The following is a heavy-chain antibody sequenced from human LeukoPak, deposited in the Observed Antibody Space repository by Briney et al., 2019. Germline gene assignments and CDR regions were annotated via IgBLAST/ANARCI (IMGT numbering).Heavy chain of an antibody. D-gene: IGHD2-2*01. CDR3: ARGIVVVPAPEVYFQH. Sequence: QPGGSLRLSCAASGFTFSSYWMSWVRQAPGKGLEWVANIKQDGSEKYYVDSVKGRFTISRDNAKNSLYLQMNSLRAEDTAVYYCARGIVVVPAPEVYFQHWGQGTLVTVSS. CDR2: IKQDGSEK. CDR1: GFTFSSYW. V-gene: IGHV3-7*01. J-gene: IGHJ1*01.